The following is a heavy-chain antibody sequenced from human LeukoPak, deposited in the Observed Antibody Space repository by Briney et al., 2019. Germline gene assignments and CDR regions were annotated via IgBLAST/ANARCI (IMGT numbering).Heavy chain of an antibody. CDR2: ISSGGSTK. D-gene: IGHD3-10*01. CDR1: GFNFSSYE. Sequence: GGSLRLSCAASGFNFSSYEMNWVRQAPGKGLGRVSYISSGGSTKYYADSVKGRFTFSRDNAKNSLYLQMNSLRAGDTAVYYCARQRGSGSPNYYYYGMDVWGQGTTVTVSS. J-gene: IGHJ6*02. V-gene: IGHV3-48*03. CDR3: ARQRGSGSPNYYYYGMDV.